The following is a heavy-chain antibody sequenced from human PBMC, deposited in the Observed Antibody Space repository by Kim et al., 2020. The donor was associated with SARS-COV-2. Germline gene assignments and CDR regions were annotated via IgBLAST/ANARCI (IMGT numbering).Heavy chain of an antibody. D-gene: IGHD6-19*01. CDR3: AKEGSGWRDFDY. Sequence: YAEAVKGRFSISRDNSKNSLYLQMNRLRSEDTALYYCAKEGSGWRDFDYWGQGTLVTVSS. V-gene: IGHV3-43*01. J-gene: IGHJ4*02.